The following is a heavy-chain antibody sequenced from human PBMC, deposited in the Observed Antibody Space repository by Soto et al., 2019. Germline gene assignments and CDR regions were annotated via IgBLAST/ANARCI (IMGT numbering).Heavy chain of an antibody. CDR1: GDSIISYN. CDR3: ARYSIAARRGIDY. Sequence: SETLSLTCTVSGDSIISYNLAWIRQPPGKGLEWIGYIYHSGSTYYNPSLKSRVTISVDRSKNQFSLKLSSVTAADTAVYYCARYSIAARRGIDYWGQGTLVTVSS. V-gene: IGHV4-59*12. D-gene: IGHD6-6*01. J-gene: IGHJ4*02. CDR2: IYHSGST.